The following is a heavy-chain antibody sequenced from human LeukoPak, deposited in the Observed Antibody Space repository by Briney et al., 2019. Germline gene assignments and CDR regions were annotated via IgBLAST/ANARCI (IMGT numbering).Heavy chain of an antibody. CDR1: GGSISSGGYY. CDR2: IYYSGST. J-gene: IGHJ4*02. CDR3: ARGSSSWSPTPPDY. Sequence: SETLSLTCTVSGGSISSGGYYWSWIRQHPGKGLEWIGYIYYSGSTYYNPSLKSRVTISVDTSKSQFSLKLSSVTAADTAVYYCARGSSSWSPTPPDYWGQGALVTVSS. V-gene: IGHV4-31*03. D-gene: IGHD6-13*01.